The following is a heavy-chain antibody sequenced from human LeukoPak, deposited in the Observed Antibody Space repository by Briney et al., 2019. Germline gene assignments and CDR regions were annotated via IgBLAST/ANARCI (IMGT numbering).Heavy chain of an antibody. D-gene: IGHD2-2*01. V-gene: IGHV3-30*02. Sequence: TGGSPRLSCAASGFTFSIYGMHWVRQAPGKGLEWVAFIRYDASNKFYADSVKGRFTISRDNSKNTLFLQTNSLRAEDTAVYYCAKEGGSKTMDVWGKGTTVTVSS. CDR2: IRYDASNK. CDR3: AKEGGSKTMDV. CDR1: GFTFSIYG. J-gene: IGHJ6*04.